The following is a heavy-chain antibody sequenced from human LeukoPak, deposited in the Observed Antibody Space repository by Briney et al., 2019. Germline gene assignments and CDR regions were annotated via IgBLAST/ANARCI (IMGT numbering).Heavy chain of an antibody. CDR3: AKDQDYYDSGGIDY. J-gene: IGHJ4*02. CDR2: ISGSGGST. V-gene: IGHV3-23*01. CDR1: GFTFTNYA. Sequence: GGALRLSCAASGFTFTNYAMSWVRQAPGKGLEWVSGISGSGGSTYYADSVKGRFTISRDNSRNTLYLQMNSLRAEDTAVYYCAKDQDYYDSGGIDYWGQGTLVTVSS. D-gene: IGHD3-10*01.